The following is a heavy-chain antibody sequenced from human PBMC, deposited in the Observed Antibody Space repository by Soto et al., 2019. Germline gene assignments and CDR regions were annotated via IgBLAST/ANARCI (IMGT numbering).Heavy chain of an antibody. CDR2: MNPNSGNT. V-gene: IGHV1-8*01. CDR3: ARDPHDYSSGWFVAPPPDYYY. Sequence: ASVKVSCKASGYTFTSYDINWVRQATGQGLEWMGWMNPNSGNTGYAQKFQGRITMTTDTSISTAYMELRSLRSDDTAVYYCARDPHDYSSGWFVAPPPDYYYWGLGTLVTVPQ. J-gene: IGHJ4*02. CDR1: GYTFTSYD. D-gene: IGHD6-19*01.